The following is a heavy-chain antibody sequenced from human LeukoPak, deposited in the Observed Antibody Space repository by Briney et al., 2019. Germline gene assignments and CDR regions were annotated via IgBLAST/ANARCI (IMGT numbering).Heavy chain of an antibody. J-gene: IGHJ4*02. CDR1: GGSISSSSYY. Sequence: SETLSLTCTVSGGSISSSSYYWGWIRQPPGKGLEWIGSIYYSGSTYYSPSLKSRVTISVDTSKNQFSLKVSSVTAADTAVYYCARDYYGSGSFFDYWGQGTLVTVSS. CDR3: ARDYYGSGSFFDY. D-gene: IGHD3-10*01. V-gene: IGHV4-39*07. CDR2: IYYSGST.